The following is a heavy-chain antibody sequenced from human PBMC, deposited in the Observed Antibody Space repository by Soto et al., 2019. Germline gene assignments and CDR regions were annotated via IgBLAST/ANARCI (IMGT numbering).Heavy chain of an antibody. J-gene: IGHJ4*01. Sequence: QVQLVESGGGVVQPGKSLSLSCSVFGFSFDIYTMHWVRQAPGKGLEWVAVISHDGEKQYYADSVKGRFTISRDNSQNTMSLQLSSLRTDDTAVSYCPRELSLYGVALDYWGHGTLVTVSS. V-gene: IGHV3-30*04. CDR2: ISHDGEKQ. CDR3: PRELSLYGVALDY. D-gene: IGHD3-3*01. CDR1: GFSFDIYT.